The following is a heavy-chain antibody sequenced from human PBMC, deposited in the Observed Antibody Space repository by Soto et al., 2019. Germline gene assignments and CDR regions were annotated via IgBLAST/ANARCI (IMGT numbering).Heavy chain of an antibody. D-gene: IGHD3-3*01. J-gene: IGHJ4*02. Sequence: SETLSLTCTVSGGSIFNYYWGWIRQPPGKGLEWIGYVYYSGTTNYNPSLKSRVTMSVDTSKNQFSLELTSVTAADTAVYYCATVGTILGGVSSFDYWGQGTLVTVSS. CDR3: ATVGTILGGVSSFDY. CDR2: VYYSGTT. V-gene: IGHV4-59*01. CDR1: GGSIFNYY.